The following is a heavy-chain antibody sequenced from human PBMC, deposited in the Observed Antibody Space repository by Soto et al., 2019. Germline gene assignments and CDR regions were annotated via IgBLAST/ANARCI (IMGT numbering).Heavy chain of an antibody. D-gene: IGHD3-10*01. CDR3: ARLSMVRGVFSSVPNWFDP. CDR1: GGSISSGGYS. V-gene: IGHV4-61*08. J-gene: IGHJ5*02. Sequence: SETLSLTCAVSGGSISSGGYSWSWIRQPPGKGLEWIGYIYYSGSTNYNPSLKSRVTISVDTSKNQFSLKLSSVTAADTAVYYCARLSMVRGVFSSVPNWFDPWGQGTLVTVSS. CDR2: IYYSGST.